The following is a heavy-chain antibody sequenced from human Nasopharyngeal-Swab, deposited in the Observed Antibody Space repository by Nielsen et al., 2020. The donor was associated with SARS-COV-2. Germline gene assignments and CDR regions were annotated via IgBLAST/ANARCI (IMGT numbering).Heavy chain of an antibody. V-gene: IGHV3-66*01. D-gene: IGHD4-17*01. CDR2: VYSDGRT. Sequence: GESLKISCTASGFSVSGDYMNWVRQAPGKRLEWVAIVYSDGRTFYADSVRGRFTISRDSSKNTVYLQMNSLFAEDTAVYHCARGVYGANLAGSWGQGTLVTVSS. CDR1: GFSVSGDY. CDR3: ARGVYGANLAGS. J-gene: IGHJ5*02.